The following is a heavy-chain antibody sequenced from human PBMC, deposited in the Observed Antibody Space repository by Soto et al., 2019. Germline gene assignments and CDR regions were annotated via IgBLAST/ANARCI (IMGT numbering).Heavy chain of an antibody. CDR1: GFTVSSNY. V-gene: IGHV3-66*01. D-gene: IGHD6-6*01. CDR2: IYSGGST. CDR3: AREEIDYSSSPY. J-gene: IGHJ4*02. Sequence: PGGSLRLSCAASGFTVSSNYMSWVRQAPGKGLEWVSVIYSGGSTYYADSVKGRFTISRDNSKNTLYLQMNSLRAEDTAVYYCAREEIDYSSSPYWGQGTLVTVSS.